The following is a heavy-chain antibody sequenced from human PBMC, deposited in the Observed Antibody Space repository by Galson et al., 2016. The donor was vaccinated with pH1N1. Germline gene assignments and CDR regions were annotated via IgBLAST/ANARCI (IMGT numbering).Heavy chain of an antibody. D-gene: IGHD6-19*01. CDR2: ISGRGGNT. J-gene: IGHJ6*03. CDR3: ARDYRGSSGRKYYYYMDV. CDR1: GFIFVSYA. V-gene: IGHV3-23*01. Sequence: SLRLSCAASGFIFVSYAMTWVRQAPGKGLEWVSVISGRGGNTYYAHSLKGRFTITRANFKKTLYVEMNKLKDDDTAVYYCARDYRGSSGRKYYYYMDVWGKGTTVTVSS.